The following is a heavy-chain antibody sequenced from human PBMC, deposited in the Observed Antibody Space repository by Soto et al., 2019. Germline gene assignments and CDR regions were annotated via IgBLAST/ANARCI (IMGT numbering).Heavy chain of an antibody. V-gene: IGHV3-21*01. J-gene: IGHJ4*02. Sequence: GGSLRLSCAASGFTFSSYSMNWVRQAPGKGLEWVSSISSSSSYIYYADSVKGRFTISRDNAKNSLCLQMNSLRAEDTAVYYCARAGRYSYGSHRPHPPVDYWGQGTLVTVAS. CDR2: ISSSSSYI. CDR1: GFTFSSYS. D-gene: IGHD5-18*01. CDR3: ARAGRYSYGSHRPHPPVDY.